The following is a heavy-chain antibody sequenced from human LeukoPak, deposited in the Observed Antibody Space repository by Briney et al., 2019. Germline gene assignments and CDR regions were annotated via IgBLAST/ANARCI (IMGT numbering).Heavy chain of an antibody. D-gene: IGHD3-22*01. Sequence: GGSLRLSCAASGFTFSNAWMSWVRQAPGKGLEWVGRIKSKTDDGTTDYAAPVKGRFTISRDDSKNSLYLQMNSLKTEDTAVYYCARNYYDGSAYYYDSWGQGTLVTVSS. J-gene: IGHJ5*01. CDR3: ARNYYDGSAYYYDS. CDR2: IKSKTDDGTT. CDR1: GFTFSNAW. V-gene: IGHV3-15*01.